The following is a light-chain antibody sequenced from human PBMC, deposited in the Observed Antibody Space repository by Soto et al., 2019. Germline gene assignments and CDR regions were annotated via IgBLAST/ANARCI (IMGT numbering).Light chain of an antibody. CDR1: QSVYSSH. CDR2: ATS. J-gene: IGKJ1*01. CDR3: HQFGYSPRT. Sequence: EIVLTQSPGTLSLSPGERATLSCRASQSVYSSHLAWYRQKPGQVPRLLIFATSRRATDIPDRFSGSGSGTDFTLAIRRLEPEDFAVYYCHQFGYSPRTFGQGTKVDIK. V-gene: IGKV3-20*01.